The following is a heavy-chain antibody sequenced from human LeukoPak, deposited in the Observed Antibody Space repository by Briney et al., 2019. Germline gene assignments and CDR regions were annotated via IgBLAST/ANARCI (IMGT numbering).Heavy chain of an antibody. J-gene: IGHJ4*02. V-gene: IGHV3-30-3*01. CDR3: ARDLRYFDWLIGY. Sequence: PGRSLRLSCAASGFTFSSYAMHWVRQAPGKGLEWVAVISYDGSNKYYADSVKGRFTISRDNSKNTLYLQMNSLRAEDTAVYYCARDLRYFDWLIGYWGQGTLVTVSS. CDR2: ISYDGSNK. D-gene: IGHD3-9*01. CDR1: GFTFSSYA.